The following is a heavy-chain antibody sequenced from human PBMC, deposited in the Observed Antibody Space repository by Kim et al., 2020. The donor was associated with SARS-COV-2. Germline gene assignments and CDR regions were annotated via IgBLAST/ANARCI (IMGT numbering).Heavy chain of an antibody. V-gene: IGHV3-66*01. CDR2: IYSGGNT. CDR1: GFTVSNNY. Sequence: GGSLRLSCVVSGFTVSNNYMSWVRQAPGKGLEWVSVIYSGGNTYYADSVKGRFTISRDNSANTLYLRMSSLRAEDTAMYYCARDHPLRRSDSCGQGALVT. J-gene: IGHJ5*01. CDR3: ARDHPLRRSDS.